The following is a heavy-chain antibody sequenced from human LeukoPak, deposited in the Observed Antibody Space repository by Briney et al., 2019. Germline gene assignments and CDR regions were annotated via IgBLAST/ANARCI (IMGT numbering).Heavy chain of an antibody. CDR2: ITYDGSNR. V-gene: IGHV3-30*18. Sequence: GSLRLSCAASGFSFKDYNIHWVRQAPGKGLEWVAVITYDGSNRYYTDSVKGRFTISRDNSKSTLYLQMNSLRAEDTAVYYCAKSMGLRITMKSPGYWGQGALVSVSS. J-gene: IGHJ4*02. D-gene: IGHD3-22*01. CDR3: AKSMGLRITMKSPGY. CDR1: GFSFKDYN.